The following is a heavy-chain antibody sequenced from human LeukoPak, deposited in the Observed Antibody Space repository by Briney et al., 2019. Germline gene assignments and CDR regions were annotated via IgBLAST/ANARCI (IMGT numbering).Heavy chain of an antibody. D-gene: IGHD3-10*02. CDR2: ITSSSTYI. Sequence: GGSLRLSCAASGFTFSTYNMNWVRQAPGKGLEWVSSITSSSTYIFYADSVKGRFTISRDNAKNSLYLQMNSLRAEDTAVYYCAELGITMIGGVWGKGTTVTISS. CDR1: GFTFSTYN. V-gene: IGHV3-21*01. CDR3: AELGITMIGGV. J-gene: IGHJ6*04.